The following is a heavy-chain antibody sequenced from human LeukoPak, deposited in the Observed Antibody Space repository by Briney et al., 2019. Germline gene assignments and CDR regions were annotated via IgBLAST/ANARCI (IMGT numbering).Heavy chain of an antibody. CDR2: ISSSSSYI. CDR3: AHGAMYQLDY. CDR1: GFTFSSYS. V-gene: IGHV3-21*04. J-gene: IGHJ4*02. D-gene: IGHD2-2*01. Sequence: GGSLRLSCAASGFTFSSYSMNWVRQAAGKGLGWVSSISSSSSYIYYADSVKGRFNISRDNAKNSLFLQMNSLRAEDTAVYYCAHGAMYQLDYWGQGTLVTVSS.